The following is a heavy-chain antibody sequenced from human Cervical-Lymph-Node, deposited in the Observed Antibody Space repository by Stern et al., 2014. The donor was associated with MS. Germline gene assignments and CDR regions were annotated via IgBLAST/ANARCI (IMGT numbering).Heavy chain of an antibody. J-gene: IGHJ4*02. D-gene: IGHD3-22*01. CDR1: KFTFSTYA. Sequence: AQLEESGGGVVQPGTSLRISCAASKFTFSTYAIHWVPQAPGKGPEGVAVISYRGGNTYYADSVKGRFTIYRDNSKNTLYLQMDSLRTEDTAVYYCARGTDYYESSGFHDWGQGTVVTVSS. V-gene: IGHV3-30*04. CDR3: ARGTDYYESSGFHD. CDR2: ISYRGGNT.